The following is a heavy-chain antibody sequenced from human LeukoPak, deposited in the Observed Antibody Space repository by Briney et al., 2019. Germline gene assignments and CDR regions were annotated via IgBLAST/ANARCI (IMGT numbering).Heavy chain of an antibody. CDR2: TSGSGRSI. V-gene: IGHV3-23*01. Sequence: GGSLRLSCAASGLTFSSYAMSWVRQAPGKGLEWVSGTSGSGRSIHYADSVKGRFTISRDNSKNTLYLQMNSLRADDTAVYYCAKDMNSWRDGSGLGDYFDYWGQGTLVIVSS. J-gene: IGHJ4*02. D-gene: IGHD6-19*01. CDR3: AKDMNSWRDGSGLGDYFDY. CDR1: GLTFSSYA.